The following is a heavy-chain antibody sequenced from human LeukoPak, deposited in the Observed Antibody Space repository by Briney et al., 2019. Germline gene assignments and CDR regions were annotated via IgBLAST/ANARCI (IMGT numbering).Heavy chain of an antibody. CDR3: ATDGHYDLESYDY. D-gene: IGHD3-3*01. Sequence: PGGSLRLSCAASGFTFSSYSMNWVRQAPGKGLEWVSYITGSSSTIYYADSVKGRFTISRDSAKNSLYLQMNSLRAEDTAVYYCATDGHYDLESYDYWGQGTLVTVSS. V-gene: IGHV3-48*04. CDR2: ITGSSSTI. CDR1: GFTFSSYS. J-gene: IGHJ4*02.